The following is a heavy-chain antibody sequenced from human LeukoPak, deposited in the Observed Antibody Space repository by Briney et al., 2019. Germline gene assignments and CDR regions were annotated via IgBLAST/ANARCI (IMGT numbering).Heavy chain of an antibody. Sequence: ASVKVSCKASGYTFTSYGISWVRQAPGQGPEWMGWINPNSGGTNYAQKFQGRVTMTRDTSISTAYMELSRLRSDDTAVYYCARDRNYDILTGYYRTGGYYYMDVWGKGTTVTISS. D-gene: IGHD3-9*01. V-gene: IGHV1-2*02. J-gene: IGHJ6*03. CDR3: ARDRNYDILTGYYRTGGYYYMDV. CDR2: INPNSGGT. CDR1: GYTFTSYG.